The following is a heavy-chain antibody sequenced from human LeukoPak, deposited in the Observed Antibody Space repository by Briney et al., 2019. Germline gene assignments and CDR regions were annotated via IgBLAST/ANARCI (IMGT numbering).Heavy chain of an antibody. V-gene: IGHV3-23*01. J-gene: IGHJ3*02. Sequence: GGSLRLSCLASGFTFSGYAMSWVRQAPGKGLEWVSSISGADGSRYYADSVKGRFTISRDNSKNTLYLQMNSLRAEDTAVYYCAKATYYYGSGSYSRAFDIWGQGTMVTVSS. D-gene: IGHD3-10*01. CDR1: GFTFSGYA. CDR2: ISGADGSR. CDR3: AKATYYYGSGSYSRAFDI.